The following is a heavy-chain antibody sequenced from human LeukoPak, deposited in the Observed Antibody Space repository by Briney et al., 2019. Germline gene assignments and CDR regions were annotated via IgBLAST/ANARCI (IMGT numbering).Heavy chain of an antibody. D-gene: IGHD2-15*01. CDR3: ARGSSRYCSGGSCYNDY. J-gene: IGHJ4*02. V-gene: IGHV4-34*01. CDR2: INHSGST. CDR1: GGSFSGYY. Sequence: NASETLSLTCAVYGGSFSGYYWSWIRQPPGKGLEWIGEINHSGSTNYNPSLKSRVTISVDTSKNQFSLKLSSVTAADTAVYYCARGSSRYCSGGSCYNDYWGQGTLVTVSS.